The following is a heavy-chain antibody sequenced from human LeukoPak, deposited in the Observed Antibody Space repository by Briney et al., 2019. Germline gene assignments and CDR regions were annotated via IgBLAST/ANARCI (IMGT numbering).Heavy chain of an antibody. D-gene: IGHD3-10*01. J-gene: IGHJ4*02. CDR1: GFTFSTYT. V-gene: IGHV3-23*01. Sequence: GGSLRLSCAASGFTFSTYTMAWVRQAPGGGLEWVSGISGNGGSTYYADSVKGRFAISRDNSKSTPYLQMNSLRAEDTAVYYCSKDFGRHLGGPGYWGRGTLVTVSS. CDR2: ISGNGGST. CDR3: SKDFGRHLGGPGY.